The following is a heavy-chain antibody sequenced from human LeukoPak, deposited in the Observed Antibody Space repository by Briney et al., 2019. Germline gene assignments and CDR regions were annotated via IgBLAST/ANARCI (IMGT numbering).Heavy chain of an antibody. CDR2: ISYDGSNE. CDR3: ASRIAAAGFDY. V-gene: IGHV3-30-3*01. Sequence: PGRSLRLSCAASGFTFSSYAMHWVRQAPGKGLEWVAVISYDGSNEYYADSVKGRFTISRDNSKNTLYVQMNSLRTEDTAVYYCASRIAAAGFDYWGQGTLVTVSS. J-gene: IGHJ4*02. D-gene: IGHD6-13*01. CDR1: GFTFSSYA.